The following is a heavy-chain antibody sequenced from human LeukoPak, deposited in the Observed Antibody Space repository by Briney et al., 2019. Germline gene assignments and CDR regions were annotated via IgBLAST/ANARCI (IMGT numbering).Heavy chain of an antibody. Sequence: PSGTLSLTCAVYGGSFSGYYWSWIRQPPGKGLEWIGEINHSGSTNYNPSLKSRVTISVDTSKNQFSLKLSSVTAADTAVYYCASGAEVVPAATPNYYYMDVWGKGTTVTVPS. J-gene: IGHJ6*03. CDR1: GGSFSGYY. V-gene: IGHV4-34*01. D-gene: IGHD2-2*01. CDR2: INHSGST. CDR3: ASGAEVVPAATPNYYYMDV.